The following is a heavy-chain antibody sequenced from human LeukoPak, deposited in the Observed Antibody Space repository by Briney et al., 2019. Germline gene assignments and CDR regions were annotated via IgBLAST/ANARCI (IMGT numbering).Heavy chain of an antibody. J-gene: IGHJ5*02. Sequence: GGSLRLSCAASGFTFSNYWMTWVRQAPGKGLEWVANIKQDGSEKYCVDSLKGRFTISRDNAKNSLYLQMNSLRTEDTAVYYCARAHLISWGQGTLVTVSS. D-gene: IGHD2-15*01. CDR2: IKQDGSEK. CDR1: GFTFSNYW. V-gene: IGHV3-7*01. CDR3: ARAHLIS.